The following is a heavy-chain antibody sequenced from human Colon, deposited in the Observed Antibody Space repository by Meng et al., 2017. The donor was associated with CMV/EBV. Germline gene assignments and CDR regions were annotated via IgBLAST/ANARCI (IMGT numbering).Heavy chain of an antibody. CDR3: ARDLQLST. D-gene: IGHD5-18*01. V-gene: IGHV3-21*01. J-gene: IGHJ5*02. Sequence: GGSLRLSCAASGFTFSSYGMNWVRQAPGRGLEWVASIVTTGSAVYYADSVKGRFTISRDNAKNSLYLQMSSLGAGDTAVYYCARDLQLSTWGQGTLVTVSS. CDR2: IVTTGSAV. CDR1: GFTFSSYG.